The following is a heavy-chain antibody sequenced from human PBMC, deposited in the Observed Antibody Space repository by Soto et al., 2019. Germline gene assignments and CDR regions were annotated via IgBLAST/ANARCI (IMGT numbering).Heavy chain of an antibody. V-gene: IGHV5-51*01. CDR2: IYPGDSDT. J-gene: IGHJ6*02. Sequence: GESLKISCKGSGYSFTSYWIGWVRQMPGKGLEWMGIIYPGDSDTRYSPSFQGQVTISADKSISTAYLQWSSLKASDTTMYYCARQDEAGPDYYYGMDVWGQGTTVTVSS. CDR3: ARQDEAGPDYYYGMDV. D-gene: IGHD6-19*01. CDR1: GYSFTSYW.